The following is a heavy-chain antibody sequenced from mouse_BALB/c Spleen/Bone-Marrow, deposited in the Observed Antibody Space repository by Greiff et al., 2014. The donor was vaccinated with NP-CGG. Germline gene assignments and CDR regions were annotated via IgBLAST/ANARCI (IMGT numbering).Heavy chain of an antibody. V-gene: IGHV1-7*01. J-gene: IGHJ3*01. CDR3: ARVYYGYFFAY. D-gene: IGHD1-2*01. CDR1: GYTFTSYW. CDR2: INPSTGYT. Sequence: QLKESGAELAKPGASVKMSCKASGYTFTSYWMHWVKQRPGQGLEWIGYINPSTGYTDYNQKFKDKATLTADKSSSTAYMQLXXXXSEDSAVYYCARVYYGYFFAYWGQGTLVTVSA.